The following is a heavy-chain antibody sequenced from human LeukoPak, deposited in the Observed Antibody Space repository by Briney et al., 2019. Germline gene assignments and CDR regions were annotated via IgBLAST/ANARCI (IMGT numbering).Heavy chain of an antibody. CDR3: ARRNGYNAGALDFDY. V-gene: IGHV5-51*01. CDR2: IYAANSDT. J-gene: IGHJ4*02. D-gene: IGHD5-24*01. Sequence: GESLKISCQGSGYSFTTYWIGWVRQMPGRGLEWMGIIYAANSDTRYSPSFQGQVTISVDKSISTAFLQWSSLKASDTAMYYCARRNGYNAGALDFDYWGQGTLVTVSS. CDR1: GYSFTTYW.